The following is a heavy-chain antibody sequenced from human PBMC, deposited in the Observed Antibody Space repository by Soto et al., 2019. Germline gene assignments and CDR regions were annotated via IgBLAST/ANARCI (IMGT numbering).Heavy chain of an antibody. D-gene: IGHD6-13*01. V-gene: IGHV3-7*04. CDR1: GFDFNRYW. J-gene: IGHJ3*02. CDR2: IKEDGSEK. Sequence: GGSLRLSCAASGFDFNRYWMSWVRQAPGKGPEWVANIKEDGSEKYYVDSVKGRFTISRDNSKNTLYLQMNSLRAEDTAVYYCARTEQLGGDAFDIWGQGTMVTVS. CDR3: ARTEQLGGDAFDI.